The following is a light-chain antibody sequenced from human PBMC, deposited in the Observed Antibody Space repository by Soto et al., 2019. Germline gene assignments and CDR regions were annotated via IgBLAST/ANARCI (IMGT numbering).Light chain of an antibody. J-gene: IGLJ3*02. CDR2: INYDGTH. CDR3: QSLGTGIQV. CDR1: SGYSTYA. Sequence: QTVVTQSPSASASLGASVKLTCTLSSGYSTYAIAWHQQQSGKGPRFLMKINYDGTHSKGDGFYDRFSGSSSGAERHLPLYGVQSEDEADYYCQSLGTGIQVFGGGTKLTVL. V-gene: IGLV4-69*01.